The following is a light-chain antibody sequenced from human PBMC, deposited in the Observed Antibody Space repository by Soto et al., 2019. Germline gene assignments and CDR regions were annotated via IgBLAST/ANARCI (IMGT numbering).Light chain of an antibody. CDR3: SSYRRGSTYV. V-gene: IGLV2-14*03. Sequence: QSVLTQPASVSGSPGQSITVSCTGTSSDVGGYNYVSWYQQHPGNAPRLMIYDVTNRPSGVSDRFSGSKSGNTASLTISGLQAEDEADYYCSSYRRGSTYVFGTGTKVTVL. CDR2: DVT. CDR1: SSDVGGYNY. J-gene: IGLJ1*01.